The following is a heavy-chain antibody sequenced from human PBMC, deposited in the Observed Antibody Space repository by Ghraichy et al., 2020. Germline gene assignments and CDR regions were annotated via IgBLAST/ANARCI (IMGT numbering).Heavy chain of an antibody. CDR2: IKTKGEGGPT. CDR1: GFIVSNSW. J-gene: IGHJ4*02. CDR3: TTGWDSGWV. V-gene: IGHV3-15*07. Sequence: GGSLRLSCAASGFIVSNSWINWVRQAPGKGLEWVGRIKTKGEGGPTDYAAPVRGRFTVSRDDSRNTVFLQMNGLKTEDTAFYYCTTGWDSGWVGGQGTLVTVSS. D-gene: IGHD6-19*01.